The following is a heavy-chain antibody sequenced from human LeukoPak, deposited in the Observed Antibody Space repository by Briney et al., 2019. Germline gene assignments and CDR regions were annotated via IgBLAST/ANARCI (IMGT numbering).Heavy chain of an antibody. CDR3: ARQASDYFYYYMDV. J-gene: IGHJ6*03. V-gene: IGHV4-39*01. CDR2: IYYSGTT. CDR1: GGSISTSNYY. Sequence: PSETLSLTCTVSGGSISTSNYYWGWIRQPPGKGLEWTGTIYYSGTTYYNPSLESRVTISEDTSKNQFFLMLRSVTAADTAVYFCARQASDYFYYYMDVWGKGTTVTVSS.